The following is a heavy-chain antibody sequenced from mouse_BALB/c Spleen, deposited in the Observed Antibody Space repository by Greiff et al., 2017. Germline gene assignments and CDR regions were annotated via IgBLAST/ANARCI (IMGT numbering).Heavy chain of an antibody. CDR2: ISDGGSYT. D-gene: IGHD4-1*01. Sequence: EVKLLESGGGLVKPGGSLKLSCAASGFTFSDYYMYWVRQTPEKRLEWVATISDGGSYTYYPDSVKGRFTISRDNAKNNLYLQMSSLKSEDTAMYYCARGEVGRDYYAMDYWGQGTSVTVSS. V-gene: IGHV5-4*02. J-gene: IGHJ4*01. CDR1: GFTFSDYY. CDR3: ARGEVGRDYYAMDY.